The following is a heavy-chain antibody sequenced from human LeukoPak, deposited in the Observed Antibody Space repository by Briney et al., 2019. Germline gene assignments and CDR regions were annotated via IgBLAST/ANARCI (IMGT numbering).Heavy chain of an antibody. D-gene: IGHD4-11*01. J-gene: IGHJ6*02. CDR1: GFTVRTYD. V-gene: IGHV3-30-3*01. CDR2: ISSDQTNK. CDR3: ARPSQYYYYFGMDV. Sequence: GGSLRLSCVASGFTVRTYDMNWVRKAQGRGLEGVEIISSDQTNKNYADSVKGRFTISRDNSKNTLYLQMNSLRIEETAVYYCARPSQYYYYFGMDVWGQGTTVTVSS.